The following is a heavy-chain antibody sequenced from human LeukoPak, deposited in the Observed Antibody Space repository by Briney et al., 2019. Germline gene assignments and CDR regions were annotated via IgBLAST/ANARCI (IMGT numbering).Heavy chain of an antibody. D-gene: IGHD3-9*01. J-gene: IGHJ6*03. Sequence: GGSLRLSCAASGFSFSSYWTSWVRQAPGKGLEWVTNIKQDGSEKYYVDSVKGRFTISRDNAKNSLYLQMNSLRVEDTAVFYCARAPRTYDILTGYYYNYYMDVWGKGTTVTVSS. CDR2: IKQDGSEK. CDR1: GFSFSSYW. V-gene: IGHV3-7*01. CDR3: ARAPRTYDILTGYYYNYYMDV.